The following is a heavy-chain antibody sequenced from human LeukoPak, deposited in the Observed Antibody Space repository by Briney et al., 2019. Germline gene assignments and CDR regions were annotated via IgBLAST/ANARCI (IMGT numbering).Heavy chain of an antibody. CDR2: ISYDGSNK. D-gene: IGHD6-19*01. V-gene: IGHV3-30-3*01. J-gene: IGHJ4*02. Sequence: PPGRSLRLSCAASGFTFSSSAMPWVRQAPDKGLEWVAVISYDGSNKYYADSVKGRFTISRDNSKNTLYLQMNSLRADDTAVYYCARDRDSSGWYEGFDYWGQGTLVTVSS. CDR3: ARDRDSSGWYEGFDY. CDR1: GFTFSSSA.